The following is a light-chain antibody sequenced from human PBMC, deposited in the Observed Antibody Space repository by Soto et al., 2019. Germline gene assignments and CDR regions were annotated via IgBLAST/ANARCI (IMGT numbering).Light chain of an antibody. J-gene: IGKJ5*01. V-gene: IGKV3D-11*02. CDR2: GAF. CDR1: QSVSSN. CDR3: QQRNIWHPDT. Sequence: EIVLTQSPDTLSLSPGERAILSCMASQSVSSNLAWYQQKPGQAPRLLIYGAFNRATGIPARFSGSGSGTDFTLTINSLEHDDFAVYYCQQRNIWHPDTFGQGTRLEIK.